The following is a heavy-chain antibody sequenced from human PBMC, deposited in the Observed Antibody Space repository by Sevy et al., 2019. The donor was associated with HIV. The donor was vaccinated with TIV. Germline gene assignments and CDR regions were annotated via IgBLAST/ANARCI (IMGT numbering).Heavy chain of an antibody. CDR1: GFIFSNYP. CDR3: AKRYCSTITCYDDDFWNPYYFYGLDV. Sequence: GGSLRLSCAASGFIFSNYPMSWVRHSPGKGLEWVSDISAGGTTTYYADSVEGRFTISRDNSKNTVSLQMNSLGAEDTAIYHCAKRYCSTITCYDDDFWNPYYFYGLDVWGQGISVTVSS. J-gene: IGHJ6*02. V-gene: IGHV3-23*01. CDR2: ISAGGTTT. D-gene: IGHD2-2*01.